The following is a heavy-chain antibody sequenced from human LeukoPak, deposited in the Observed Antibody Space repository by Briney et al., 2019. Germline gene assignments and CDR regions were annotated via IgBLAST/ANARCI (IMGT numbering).Heavy chain of an antibody. CDR1: GFTFSSYA. CDR2: ISGSGGST. Sequence: GGSLRFSCAASGFTFSSYAMSWVRQAPGKGLEWVSAISGSGGSTYYADSVKGRFTISRDNSKNTLYLQMNSLRAEDTAVYYCAKGGRTTIFGVVITHFDYWGQGTLVTVSS. V-gene: IGHV3-23*01. D-gene: IGHD3-3*01. J-gene: IGHJ4*02. CDR3: AKGGRTTIFGVVITHFDY.